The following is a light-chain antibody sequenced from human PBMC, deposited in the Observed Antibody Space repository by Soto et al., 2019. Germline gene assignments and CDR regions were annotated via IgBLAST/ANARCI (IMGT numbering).Light chain of an antibody. CDR3: QTWGTGIHV. J-gene: IGLJ1*01. CDR2: LYSDGSH. CDR1: SGHSSYA. V-gene: IGLV4-69*01. Sequence: QPVLTQSPSASASLGASVKLTCTLSSGHSSYAIAWHQQQPEKGPRYLMKLYSDGSHSKGDGIPDRFSGSSSGAERYLTISSLQSEDEADYYCQTWGTGIHVFGTGTKLTVL.